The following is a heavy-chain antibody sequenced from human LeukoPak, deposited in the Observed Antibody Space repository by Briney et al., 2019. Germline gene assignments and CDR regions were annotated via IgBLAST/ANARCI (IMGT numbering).Heavy chain of an antibody. CDR1: GYTFTDYD. V-gene: IGHV1-8*03. J-gene: IGHJ3*01. CDR2: INPNSAST. CDR3: ARGDFGETNTAFDV. Sequence: GSSVKVSCKTSGYTFTDYDVHWVRQAPGQGLEWMGWINPNSASTNNAQRLQGRVTFTRDTSLSIAYMELSSLTSEDAAVYFCARGDFGETNTAFDVWGQGTLVAVSS. D-gene: IGHD4-17*01.